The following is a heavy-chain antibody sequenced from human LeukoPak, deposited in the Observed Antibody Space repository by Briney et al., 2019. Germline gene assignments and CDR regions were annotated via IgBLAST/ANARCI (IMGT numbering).Heavy chain of an antibody. CDR1: GFTFDDYA. V-gene: IGHV3-20*04. CDR3: ARGSVQLWLRDTYYYMDV. J-gene: IGHJ6*03. D-gene: IGHD5-18*01. Sequence: GGSLRLFCAASGFTFDDYAMNWVRQVPGRGLEWVSGINWNGRITEYADSVKDRFTISRQNTKNSLYLYMNNLGGEDTALYFCARGSVQLWLRDTYYYMDVWGKGTTVTVSS. CDR2: INWNGRIT.